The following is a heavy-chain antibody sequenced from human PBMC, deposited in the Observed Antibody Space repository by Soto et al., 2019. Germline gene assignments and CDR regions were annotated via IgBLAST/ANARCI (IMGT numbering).Heavy chain of an antibody. Sequence: QVQLVESGGGVVQPGRSLRLSCAASGFTFSSYGMHWVRQAPGKGLEWVAVISDDGSNKYYADSVKGRFTISRDNSKNPLYLQMNSLRAEDTAVYYCAKDHESLLGFGEPHYYYYVMEVWGQGTTVTVSS. D-gene: IGHD3-10*01. CDR3: AKDHESLLGFGEPHYYYYVMEV. CDR2: ISDDGSNK. CDR1: GFTFSSYG. V-gene: IGHV3-30*18. J-gene: IGHJ6*02.